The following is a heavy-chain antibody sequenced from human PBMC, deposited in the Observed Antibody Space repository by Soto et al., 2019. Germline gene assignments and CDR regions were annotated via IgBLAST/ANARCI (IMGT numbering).Heavy chain of an antibody. V-gene: IGHV3-9*01. CDR1: GFTFEDYA. CDR3: AKATYYDILTGPNFDI. D-gene: IGHD3-9*01. CDR2: IGWNSGSI. J-gene: IGHJ3*02. Sequence: SQRLSYAASGFTFEDYAMHWVRQAPGKGLEWVSGIGWNSGSIGYADSVKGRFTISRDNAKNSLYLQMNSLRAEDTALYYCAKATYYDILTGPNFDIWGQGTMVTVSS.